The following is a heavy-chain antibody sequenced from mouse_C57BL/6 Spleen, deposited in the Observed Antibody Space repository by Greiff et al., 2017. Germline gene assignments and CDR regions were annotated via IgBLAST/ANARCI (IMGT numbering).Heavy chain of an antibody. CDR2: IDPETGGT. D-gene: IGHD4-1*01. J-gene: IGHJ2*01. CDR3: TRGKLGRYYFDY. Sequence: QVQLQQSGAELVRPGASVTLSCKASGYTFTDYEMHWVKQTPVHGLEWIGAIDPETGGTAYNQKFKGKAILTADKSSSTAYMELRSLTSEDSAVYYCTRGKLGRYYFDYWGQGTTLTVSS. V-gene: IGHV1-15*01. CDR1: GYTFTDYE.